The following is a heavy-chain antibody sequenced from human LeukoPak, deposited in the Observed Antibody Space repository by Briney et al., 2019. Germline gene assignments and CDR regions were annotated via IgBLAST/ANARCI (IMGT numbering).Heavy chain of an antibody. CDR3: AATTLYSGYDHDAFDI. CDR2: INPNSGGT. J-gene: IGHJ3*02. D-gene: IGHD5-12*01. Sequence: ASVKVSCKASGYTFTGYYMHWVRQAPGQGLEWMGWINPNSGGTNYAQKFQGWVTMTRDTSISTAYMELSSLRSEDTAVYYCAATTLYSGYDHDAFDIWGQGTMVTVSS. V-gene: IGHV1-2*04. CDR1: GYTFTGYY.